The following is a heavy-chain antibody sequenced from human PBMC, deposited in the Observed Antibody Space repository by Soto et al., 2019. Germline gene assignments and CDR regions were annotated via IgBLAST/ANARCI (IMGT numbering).Heavy chain of an antibody. CDR1: GDSSGDYH. Sequence: SETLSLTFTVSGDSSGDYHWSWIRQLPGKGLEWIGCVHYGGGTIYNPSLRSRVIVSEDTSKNQFFLKLTSVTAADTAVYYCARDPRDGLGHFDYWGLGILVTVSS. CDR3: ARDPRDGLGHFDY. J-gene: IGHJ4*02. V-gene: IGHV4-31*03. CDR2: VHYGGGT.